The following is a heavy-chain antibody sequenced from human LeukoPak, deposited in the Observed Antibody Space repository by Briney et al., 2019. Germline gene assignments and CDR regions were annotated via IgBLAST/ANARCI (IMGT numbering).Heavy chain of an antibody. CDR3: ARHVHSQNDSSGYYSLWYFDL. CDR1: GGSISSSSYY. D-gene: IGHD3-22*01. V-gene: IGHV4-39*01. J-gene: IGHJ2*01. Sequence: SETLSLTCTVSGGSISSSSYYWGWIRQPPGKWLEWLGSIYYSGSTYYNPSLKSRVTISVDTSKNQFSLKLSSVTAADTAVYYCARHVHSQNDSSGYYSLWYFDLWGRGTLVTVSS. CDR2: IYYSGST.